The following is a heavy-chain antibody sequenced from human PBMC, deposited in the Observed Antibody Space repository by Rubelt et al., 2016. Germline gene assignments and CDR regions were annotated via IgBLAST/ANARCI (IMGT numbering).Heavy chain of an antibody. CDR1: GGSISSSSYY. V-gene: IGHV4-39*07. CDR2: VYYGGST. D-gene: IGHD5-18*01. Sequence: QVQLQESGPGLVKPSETLSLTCTVSGGSISSSSYYWGWIRQPPGKGLEWIASVYYGGSTYYTPSLQSRVTISVDASKNQLSLNLRSGTAADTAVYYCARKTYGYRANWFDPWGQGTLVTVSS. J-gene: IGHJ5*02. CDR3: ARKTYGYRANWFDP.